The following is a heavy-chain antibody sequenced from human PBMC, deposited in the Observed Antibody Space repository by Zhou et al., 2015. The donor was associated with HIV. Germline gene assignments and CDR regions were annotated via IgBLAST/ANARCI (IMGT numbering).Heavy chain of an antibody. J-gene: IGHJ4*02. CDR2: IDTRSDGATT. CDR1: GFTFSDYY. V-gene: IGHV3-15*04. CDR3: TTFQGGPNTAAPYEGY. Sequence: VQLVESGGGLVKPGGSLRLSCAASGFTFSDYYMSWIRQAPGKGLEWVGHIDTRSDGATTDYAAPVKGRFTISRDDSKSIAYLQMNSLKTEDTAVYYCTTFQGGPNTAAPYEGYWGQGTLVTVSS. D-gene: IGHD3-16*01.